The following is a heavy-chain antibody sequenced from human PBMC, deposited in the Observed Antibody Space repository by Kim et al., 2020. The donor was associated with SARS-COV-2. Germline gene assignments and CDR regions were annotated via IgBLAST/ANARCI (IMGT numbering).Heavy chain of an antibody. CDR3: TRDVTYYYDSSGYLFDY. D-gene: IGHD3-22*01. Sequence: KGRFTISRDDSKSIAYLQMNSLKTEDTAVYYCTRDVTYYYDSSGYLFDYWGQGTLVTVSS. V-gene: IGHV3-49*02. J-gene: IGHJ4*02.